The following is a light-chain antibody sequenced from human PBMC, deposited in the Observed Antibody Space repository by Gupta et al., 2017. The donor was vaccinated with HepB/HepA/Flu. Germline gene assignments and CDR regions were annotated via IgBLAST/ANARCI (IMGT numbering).Light chain of an antibody. CDR3: GSRDSSLSRFV. CDR2: AKN. Sequence: SSELTQYPTVSVAVGQAARLTCQGDSLNSHTASWYQQKSGQAPILVVYAKNLRPPGVSNRFSGSSSGNFASLTIHNTQVEDEAVDYCGSRDSSLSRFVFGGGTTLTVL. J-gene: IGLJ2*01. V-gene: IGLV3-19*01. CDR1: SLNSHT.